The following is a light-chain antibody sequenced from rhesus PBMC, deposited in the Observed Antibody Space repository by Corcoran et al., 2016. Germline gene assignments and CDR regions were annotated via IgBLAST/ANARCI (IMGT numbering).Light chain of an antibody. CDR3: QQHSSTRYS. CDR1: QSLTTW. CDR2: KSS. J-gene: IGKJ2*01. Sequence: DLQMTQSPSSLSASVGDTVTITCRASQSLTTWLAWYQQKPGKAPHLLIYKSSTFQSGVPSRFSGSGSWTDFTLTITSLQSEDCASYYCQQHSSTRYSFGQGTKVEIK. V-gene: IGKV1-22*01.